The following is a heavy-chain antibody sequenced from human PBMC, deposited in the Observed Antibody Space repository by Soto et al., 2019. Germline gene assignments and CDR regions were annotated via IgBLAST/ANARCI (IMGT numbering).Heavy chain of an antibody. V-gene: IGHV1-46*01. Sequence: QVQLVQSGAEVKKPGASVKVSCKASGYTFTSYYTHWVRQAPGQGLEWMGIINPSGGSTSYAQKFQGRVTMTRDTSTSTVYMELSSLRSEDTAVYYCAREGLAVAGVDYWGQGTLVTVSS. J-gene: IGHJ4*02. CDR2: INPSGGST. D-gene: IGHD6-19*01. CDR1: GYTFTSYY. CDR3: AREGLAVAGVDY.